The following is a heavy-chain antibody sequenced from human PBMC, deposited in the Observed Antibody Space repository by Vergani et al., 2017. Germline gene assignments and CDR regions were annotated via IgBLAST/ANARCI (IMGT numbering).Heavy chain of an antibody. V-gene: IGHV4-4*07. CDR1: GGSITNYY. CDR2: IYSSGNT. J-gene: IGHJ3*02. Sequence: QVQLQESGPGLVKPSETLSLTCSVSGGSITNYYWSWIRQPAGKGLEWIGRIYSSGNTNYNPSLQSRLTMSIDTSNNQFSLKLSSVTAADPAVYYCTRGFFWNAPRGAATALDIWGQGTMVTVSS. D-gene: IGHD1-1*01. CDR3: TRGFFWNAPRGAATALDI.